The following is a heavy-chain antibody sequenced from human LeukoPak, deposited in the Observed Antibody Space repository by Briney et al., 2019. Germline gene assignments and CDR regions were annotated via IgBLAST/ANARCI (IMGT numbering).Heavy chain of an antibody. Sequence: SETLSLTCTVSGGSISSSSYYWGWIRQPPGKGLEWIGSIYYSGSTYYNPSLRSRVTISVDTSKNQFSLKLSSVTAADTAVYYCTREISKLLWFGELFFKYDAFDIWGQGTMVTVSS. CDR2: IYYSGST. J-gene: IGHJ3*02. V-gene: IGHV4-39*01. CDR1: GGSISSSSYY. D-gene: IGHD3-10*01. CDR3: TREISKLLWFGELFFKYDAFDI.